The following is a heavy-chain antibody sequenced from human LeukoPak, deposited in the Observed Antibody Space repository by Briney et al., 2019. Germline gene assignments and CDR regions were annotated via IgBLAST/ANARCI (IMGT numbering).Heavy chain of an antibody. J-gene: IGHJ6*04. CDR1: GFTFSSYS. D-gene: IGHD3-10*01. CDR3: ARDLKGGYYYGSGSYYIYGMDV. CDR2: ISSSSSYI. Sequence: GGSLRLSCAASGFTFSSYSMNWVRQAPGKGLEWVSSISSSSSYIYYADSVKGRFTISRDNAKNSLYLQMNSLRAEDTAVYYCARDLKGGYYYGSGSYYIYGMDVWGKGTTGTVSS. V-gene: IGHV3-21*01.